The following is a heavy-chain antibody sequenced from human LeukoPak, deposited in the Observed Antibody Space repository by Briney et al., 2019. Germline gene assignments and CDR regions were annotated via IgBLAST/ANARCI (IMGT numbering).Heavy chain of an antibody. CDR2: IKRDGTT. Sequence: GGSLRLSCAASGCIFSEASMSWVRQAPGKGLEWVGRIKRDGTTDHAAPVKGRFTISRDDSRNTVYLQMNSLKTEVTAVYYCTTGGCSGGGSYSLGYWGQGTLVTVST. D-gene: IGHD2-15*01. V-gene: IGHV3-15*01. CDR3: TTGGCSGGGSYSLGY. CDR1: GCIFSEAS. J-gene: IGHJ4*02.